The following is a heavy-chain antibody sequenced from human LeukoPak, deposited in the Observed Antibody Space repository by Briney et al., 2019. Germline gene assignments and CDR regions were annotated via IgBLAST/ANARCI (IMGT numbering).Heavy chain of an antibody. Sequence: ASVKVSCKASGYTFTGYYMHWVRQAPGQGLEWMGWINPKGGDTKYAQKFQGTVAMTRDTSISTTYMDLNRLRSDDTAVYYCARSITYFSGSGRNYYYMDVWGKGTTVTVSS. CDR2: INPKGGDT. V-gene: IGHV1-2*02. D-gene: IGHD3-10*01. CDR1: GYTFTGYY. CDR3: ARSITYFSGSGRNYYYMDV. J-gene: IGHJ6*03.